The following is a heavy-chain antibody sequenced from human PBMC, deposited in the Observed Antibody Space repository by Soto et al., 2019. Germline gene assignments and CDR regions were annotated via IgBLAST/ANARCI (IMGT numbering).Heavy chain of an antibody. CDR3: AKVFYYYDSSGYYDFDY. CDR2: ISGSGSTI. CDR1: GFTFSSYA. V-gene: IGHV3-23*01. J-gene: IGHJ4*02. Sequence: GGSLRLSCAASGFTFSSYAVSRVRQAPGKGPEWISSISGSGSTIYYADSVKGRFTISRDNSKNTLYLQMSSLRAEDTAVYYCAKVFYYYDSSGYYDFDYWGQGTLVTVSS. D-gene: IGHD3-22*01.